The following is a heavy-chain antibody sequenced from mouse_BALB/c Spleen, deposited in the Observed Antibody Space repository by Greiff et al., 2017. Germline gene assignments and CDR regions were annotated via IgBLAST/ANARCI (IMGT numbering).Heavy chain of an antibody. CDR1: GYTFTSYW. D-gene: IGHD1-1*01. CDR3: TREDYYGSSLYWYFDD. J-gene: IGHJ1*01. V-gene: IGHV1S81*02. Sequence: QVQLQQPGAELVKPGASVKLSCKASGYTFTSYWMHWVKQRPGQGLEWFGEINPSNGRTNYNEKFKSKATLTVDNSSSTAYMQLSSLTSEDSAVYYGTREDYYGSSLYWYFDDWGAGTTVTVSS. CDR2: INPSNGRT.